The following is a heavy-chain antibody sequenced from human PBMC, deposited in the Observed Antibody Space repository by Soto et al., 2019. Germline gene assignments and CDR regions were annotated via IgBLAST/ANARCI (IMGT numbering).Heavy chain of an antibody. CDR2: MNPNSGNT. V-gene: IGHV1-8*01. D-gene: IGHD3-9*01. Sequence: QVQLVQSGAEVKKPGASVKVTCKASGYTFASYDINWVRQATGQGLEWMGWMNPNSGNTGYAQKFQGRVTMTRNTSISTAYMELSSPRSEDTAVYYCARKTSQLRYFDWPFDYWGQGTLVTVSS. CDR1: GYTFASYD. J-gene: IGHJ4*02. CDR3: ARKTSQLRYFDWPFDY.